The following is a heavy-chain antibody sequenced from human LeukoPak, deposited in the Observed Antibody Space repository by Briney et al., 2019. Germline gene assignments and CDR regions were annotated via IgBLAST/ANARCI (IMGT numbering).Heavy chain of an antibody. CDR1: GGSINTYY. Sequence: SETLSLTCSVSGGSINTYYWSWIRQTPGKGLEWIGFIYYTGSTNYNPSLKSRVTISVDTSKSQFSLKLRSVNAADTALYFCARGLVLATDDAFDIWGQGTMVTVSS. CDR2: IYYTGST. D-gene: IGHD5-12*01. CDR3: ARGLVLATDDAFDI. V-gene: IGHV4-59*01. J-gene: IGHJ3*02.